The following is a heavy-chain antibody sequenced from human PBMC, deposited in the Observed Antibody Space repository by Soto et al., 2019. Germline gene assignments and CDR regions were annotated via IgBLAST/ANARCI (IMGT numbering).Heavy chain of an antibody. V-gene: IGHV3-48*01. CDR3: ARDRIFDTAMGYFDY. Sequence: GGSLILSCAASRFTFSSYSMNWVRQAPGKGLEWVSYISSSSNTIYYADSVKGRFTISRDNAKNSLYLQMNSLRAEDTAVYYCARDRIFDTAMGYFDYWGQGTLVTVSS. CDR2: ISSSSNTI. CDR1: RFTFSSYS. J-gene: IGHJ4*02. D-gene: IGHD5-18*01.